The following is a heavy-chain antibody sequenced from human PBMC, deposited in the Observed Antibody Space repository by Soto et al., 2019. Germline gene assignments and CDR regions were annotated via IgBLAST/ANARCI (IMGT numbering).Heavy chain of an antibody. CDR1: GGSISSSSYY. CDR3: SINRSGGSCLFDY. D-gene: IGHD2-15*01. J-gene: IGHJ4*02. CDR2: IYYSGST. Sequence: SETLSLTCTVSGGSISSSSYYWGWIRQPPGKGLEWIGSIYYSGSTYYNPSLKSRVTISVDTSKNQFSLKLSSVTAADTAVYYCSINRSGGSCLFDYWGQGTLVTVSS. V-gene: IGHV4-39*01.